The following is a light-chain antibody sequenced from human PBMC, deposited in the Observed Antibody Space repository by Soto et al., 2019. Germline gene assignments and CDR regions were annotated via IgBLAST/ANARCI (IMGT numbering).Light chain of an antibody. V-gene: IGKV3-20*01. CDR1: QSVSSY. CDR2: GES. Sequence: EIVMTQSPATLSVSPGERATLSCRASQSVSSYLAWYQQKTGQAPRIVIYGESSRATGIPARLSGSGSGTDFNLTISRLEPEDFAVYYCQKYGSSPWTCGQGTKVDIK. J-gene: IGKJ1*01. CDR3: QKYGSSPWT.